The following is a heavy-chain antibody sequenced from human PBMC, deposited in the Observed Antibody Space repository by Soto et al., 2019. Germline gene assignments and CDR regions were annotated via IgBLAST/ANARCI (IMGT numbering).Heavy chain of an antibody. V-gene: IGHV4-39*02. Sequence: QLQLQESGPGLVKPSETLSLTCSVSDDSINSDKYYWGWISQPPGKGLEWIGSIYYRGNAYYNPAPHARVTISLDYSNSHSALKLNSVTAAASSVYFCACLQGLSTISYYFDFWGPGSLVTVSP. CDR2: IYYRGNA. CDR1: DDSINSDKYY. D-gene: IGHD2-21*02. J-gene: IGHJ4*02. CDR3: ACLQGLSTISYYFDF.